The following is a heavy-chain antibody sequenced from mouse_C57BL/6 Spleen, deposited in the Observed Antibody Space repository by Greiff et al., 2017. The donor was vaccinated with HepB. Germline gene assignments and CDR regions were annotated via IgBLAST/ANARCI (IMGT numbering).Heavy chain of an antibody. J-gene: IGHJ2*01. D-gene: IGHD2-12*01. V-gene: IGHV1-69*01. Sequence: QVQLQQSGAELVMPGASVKLSCKASGYTFTSYWMHWVKQRPGQGLEWIGEIDPSDSYTNYNQKFKGKSTLTVDKSSSTAYMQLSSLTSEDSAVYYCARATTTIDFDYWGQGTTLTVSS. CDR1: GYTFTSYW. CDR2: IDPSDSYT. CDR3: ARATTTIDFDY.